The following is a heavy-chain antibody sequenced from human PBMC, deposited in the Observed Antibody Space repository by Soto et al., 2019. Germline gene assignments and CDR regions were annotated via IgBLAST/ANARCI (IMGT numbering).Heavy chain of an antibody. J-gene: IGHJ4*02. CDR1: GFTFSSYG. V-gene: IGHV3-48*01. CDR3: ARGHYYDSSGPSDY. Sequence: LGGSLRLSCAASGFTFSSYGMNWVRQAPGKELEWVSYISSSSSTIYYADSVEGRFTISRDNAKNSVYLQMNSLRAEDTAVYYCARGHYYDSSGPSDYWGQGTPDTVSS. D-gene: IGHD3-22*01. CDR2: ISSSSSTI.